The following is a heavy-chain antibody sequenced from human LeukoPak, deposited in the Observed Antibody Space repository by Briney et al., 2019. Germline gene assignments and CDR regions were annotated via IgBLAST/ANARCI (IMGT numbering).Heavy chain of an antibody. CDR3: ARSYYYDSSGSPFDY. D-gene: IGHD3-22*01. V-gene: IGHV3-48*01. J-gene: IGHJ4*02. CDR1: GFTFSSYS. CDR2: ISSSSSTI. Sequence: PGGSLRLSCAASGFTFSSYSMNWVRQAPGKGLEWVSYISSSSSTIYYADSVKGRFTISRDNAKNSLYLQMNSLRAEDTAVYYCARSYYYDSSGSPFDYWGQGTLVTVSS.